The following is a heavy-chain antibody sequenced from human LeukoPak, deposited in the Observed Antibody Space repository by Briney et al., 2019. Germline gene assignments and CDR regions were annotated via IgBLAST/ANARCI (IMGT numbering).Heavy chain of an antibody. CDR2: SFYSGIT. CDR1: GGSLRSYY. J-gene: IGHJ3*02. Sequence: SETLSLTCTVSGGSLRSYYWSWVRQPPGKGLEWIGYSFYSGITKYNPSLESRVSISVDLSKNQFSLKLSSVTAADTAVYYCARYMIVVVPAAITLHDAFDIWGQGTMVTVSS. V-gene: IGHV4-59*08. D-gene: IGHD2-2*01. CDR3: ARYMIVVVPAAITLHDAFDI.